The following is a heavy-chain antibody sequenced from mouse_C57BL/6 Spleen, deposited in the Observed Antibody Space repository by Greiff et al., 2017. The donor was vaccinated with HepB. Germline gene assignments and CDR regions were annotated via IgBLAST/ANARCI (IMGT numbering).Heavy chain of an antibody. V-gene: IGHV1-26*01. J-gene: IGHJ3*01. CDR2: INPNNGGT. CDR1: GYTFTDYY. D-gene: IGHD3-2*02. CDR3: ARSRSIQLRGFAY. Sequence: EVQLQQSGPELVKPGASVKISCKASGYTFTDYYMNWVKQSHGKSLEWIGDINPNNGGTSYNQKFKGKATLTVDKSSSTAYMELRSLTSEDSAVYDCARSRSIQLRGFAYWGQGTLVTVSA.